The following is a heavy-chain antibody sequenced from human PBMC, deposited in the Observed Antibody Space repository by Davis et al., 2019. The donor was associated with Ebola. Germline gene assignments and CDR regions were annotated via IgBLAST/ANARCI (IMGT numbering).Heavy chain of an antibody. J-gene: IGHJ5*02. CDR3: ARDIWGDVVVTANWFDP. CDR1: GFTFSTYA. V-gene: IGHV3-48*02. CDR2: ISSSSSTI. Sequence: GESLKISCAASGFTFSTYAMTWFRQAPGKGLEWVSYISSSSSTIYYADSVKGRFTISRDNAKNSLYLQMNSLRDEDTAVYYCARDIWGDVVVTANWFDPWGQGTLVTVSS. D-gene: IGHD2-21*02.